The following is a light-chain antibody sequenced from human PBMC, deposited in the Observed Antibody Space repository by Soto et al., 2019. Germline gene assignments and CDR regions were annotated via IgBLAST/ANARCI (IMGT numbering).Light chain of an antibody. V-gene: IGLV2-23*02. Sequence: QSALTQPASVSGSPGQSITISCTGTSSDVGSYNLVSWYQQHPGKAPKLMIYEVSKRPSGVSNRFSGSKSGNTASLTISGLQAKDEADYYCCSYAGCSTFPVVFGGGTKLTVL. CDR2: EVS. CDR3: CSYAGCSTFPVV. J-gene: IGLJ2*01. CDR1: SSDVGSYNL.